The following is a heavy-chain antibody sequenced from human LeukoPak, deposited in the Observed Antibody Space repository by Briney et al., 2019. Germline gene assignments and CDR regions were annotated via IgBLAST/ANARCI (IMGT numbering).Heavy chain of an antibody. V-gene: IGHV4-59*01. Sequence: PSETLSLTCTVSGGSISSYYWSWIRQPPGKGLERIGHIYYSGSTNYNPSLKSRATISVDTSKTQCSLKLSSVTAADTAVYYCARSPRPSYSSGWYFDNWGQGTLVTVSS. J-gene: IGHJ4*02. CDR2: IYYSGST. CDR1: GGSISSYY. D-gene: IGHD6-19*01. CDR3: ARSPRPSYSSGWYFDN.